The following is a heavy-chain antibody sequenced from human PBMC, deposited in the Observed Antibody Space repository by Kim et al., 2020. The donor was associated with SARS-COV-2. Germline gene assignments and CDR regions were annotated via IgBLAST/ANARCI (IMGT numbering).Heavy chain of an antibody. V-gene: IGHV3-74*01. J-gene: IGHJ6*02. CDR1: GFTFSSYW. D-gene: IGHD3-10*01. Sequence: GGSLRLSCAASGFTFSSYWMHWVRQAPGKGLVWVSRINSDGSSTSYADSVKGRYTISRDNAKNTLYLQMNSLRAEDTAVYYCARERYYGSGSYYNQVSGMDVWGQGTTVTVSS. CDR2: INSDGSST. CDR3: ARERYYGSGSYYNQVSGMDV.